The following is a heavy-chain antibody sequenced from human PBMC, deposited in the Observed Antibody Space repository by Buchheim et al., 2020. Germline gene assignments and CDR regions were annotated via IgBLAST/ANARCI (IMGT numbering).Heavy chain of an antibody. D-gene: IGHD3-3*01. J-gene: IGHJ6*02. Sequence: EVQLVESGGGLVQPGGSLRLSCAASGFTVSSNYMSWVRQAPGKGLEWVSVIYSGGSTYYADSVKGRFTISSDNSKNTLYLQMNSLRADDTAVYYWARDLGSGITIFGGFGSDGMDVWGQGTT. CDR3: ARDLGSGITIFGGFGSDGMDV. CDR2: IYSGGST. CDR1: GFTVSSNY. V-gene: IGHV3-66*01.